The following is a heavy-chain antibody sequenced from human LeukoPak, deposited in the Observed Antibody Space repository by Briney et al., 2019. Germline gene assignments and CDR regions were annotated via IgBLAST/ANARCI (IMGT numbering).Heavy chain of an antibody. CDR3: ARVLCSSTSCYVDY. Sequence: SETLSLTCTVSGGSISRYYWSWIRQPPGKGLEWIGEINHSGSTKYNSSLKSRVTMSVDTSKNQFSLKLSSVTAADTAVYYCARVLCSSTSCYVDYWGQGTLVTVSS. V-gene: IGHV4-34*01. CDR2: INHSGST. J-gene: IGHJ4*02. D-gene: IGHD2-2*01. CDR1: GGSISRYY.